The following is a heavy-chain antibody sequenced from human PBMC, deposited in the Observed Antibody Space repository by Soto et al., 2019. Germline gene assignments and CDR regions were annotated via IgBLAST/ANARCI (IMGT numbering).Heavy chain of an antibody. CDR3: ARYASSSKGAWDY. V-gene: IGHV4-59*01. Sequence: SETLSLTCTVSGGPISSYYWIWIRQPPGKGLEWIGYVYYNGNTHYNASLRSRVTISVDTSKNQFSLKLTSVTAADTGVYYCARYASSSKGAWDYWGQGTLVTVSS. CDR1: GGPISSYY. J-gene: IGHJ4*02. CDR2: VYYNGNT. D-gene: IGHD6-6*01.